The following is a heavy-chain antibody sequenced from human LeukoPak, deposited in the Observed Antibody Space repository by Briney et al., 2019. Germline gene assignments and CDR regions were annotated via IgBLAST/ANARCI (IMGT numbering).Heavy chain of an antibody. J-gene: IGHJ4*02. CDR3: ARDPAAWDY. V-gene: IGHV3-7*01. CDR2: IKEDGSEE. Sequence: GGSLRLSCAASTFTFGNYWMSWVRQAPGKGLEWVANIKEDGSEEYYVDSVKGRLTISRDNTKNSLYLQMNSLRAEDTAVYYCARDPAAWDYWGQGTLVTVSS. CDR1: TFTFGNYW. D-gene: IGHD6-13*01.